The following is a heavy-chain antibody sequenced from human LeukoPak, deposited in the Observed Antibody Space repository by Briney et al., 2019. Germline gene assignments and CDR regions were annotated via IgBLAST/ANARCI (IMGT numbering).Heavy chain of an antibody. CDR1: GYTFTGYY. J-gene: IGHJ3*02. D-gene: IGHD2-2*01. Sequence: ASVKVSCKASGYTFTGYYMHWVRQAPGQGLEWMGWINPNSGGTNYAQKFQGRVTMTRDTSISTAYMELSRLRSDDTAVYYCARFLSCSSTSCQTSPGNWKYGEPDAFDIWGQGTMVTVSS. CDR3: ARFLSCSSTSCQTSPGNWKYGEPDAFDI. CDR2: INPNSGGT. V-gene: IGHV1-2*02.